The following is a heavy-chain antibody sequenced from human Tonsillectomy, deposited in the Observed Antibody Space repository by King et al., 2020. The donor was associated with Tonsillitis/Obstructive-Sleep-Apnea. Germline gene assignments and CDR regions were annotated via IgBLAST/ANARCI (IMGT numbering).Heavy chain of an antibody. CDR3: ARLLGLTTVTTWAFDY. V-gene: IGHV5-51*01. CDR2: IYPGDSDT. D-gene: IGHD4-11*01. CDR1: GYRFTSYW. J-gene: IGHJ4*02. Sequence: EVQLVESGAEVKKPGESLKISCEGSGYRFTSYWIGWVRQMPGKGLEWMGIIYPGDSDTRYSPSFRGQVTISADKSISTAYLQWSSLKASDTAIYYCARLLGLTTVTTWAFDYWGQGTLVTVSS.